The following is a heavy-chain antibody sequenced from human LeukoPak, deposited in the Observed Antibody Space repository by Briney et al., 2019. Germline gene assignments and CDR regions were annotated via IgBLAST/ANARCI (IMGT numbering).Heavy chain of an antibody. Sequence: ASVKVSCKASGGTFSSYAISWVRQAPGQGLEWMGGIIPIFGTANYAQKFQGRVTITAHESTSTAYMELSSLRSEDTAVYYCARVAKRFLEPTSYYFDYWGQGTLVTVSS. CDR3: ARVAKRFLEPTSYYFDY. J-gene: IGHJ4*02. V-gene: IGHV1-69*13. D-gene: IGHD3-3*01. CDR2: IIPIFGTA. CDR1: GGTFSSYA.